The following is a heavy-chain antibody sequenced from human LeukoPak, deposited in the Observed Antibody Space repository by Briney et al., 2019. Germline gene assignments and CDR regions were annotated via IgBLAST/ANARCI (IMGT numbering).Heavy chain of an antibody. CDR3: ARTRAGYYYYYMDV. CDR2: IYRSGST. J-gene: IGHJ6*03. CDR1: GYSISSGYY. V-gene: IGHV4-38-2*02. Sequence: SETLSLTCIVSGYSISSGYYWGWIRQSPGKGLEWIGTIYRSGSTYSNPSLRGRVTISVDTSKNQFSLKLSSVTAADTAVYYCARTRAGYYYYYMDVWGKGTTVPVSS.